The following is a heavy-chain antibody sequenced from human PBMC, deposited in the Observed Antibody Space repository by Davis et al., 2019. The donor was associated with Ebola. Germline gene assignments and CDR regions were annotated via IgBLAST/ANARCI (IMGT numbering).Heavy chain of an antibody. D-gene: IGHD4-17*01. V-gene: IGHV4-39*01. CDR3: ARVLTTVTTDSA. Sequence: SETLSLTCTVSGGSIGSTTYYWGWIRQPPGKGLEWIGSIHFGGSTYYTPSLKSRVIISGDTSKNQFSLKLSSVTAADTAVYYCARVLTTVTTDSAWGQGTLVTVSS. J-gene: IGHJ5*02. CDR1: GGSIGSTTYY. CDR2: IHFGGST.